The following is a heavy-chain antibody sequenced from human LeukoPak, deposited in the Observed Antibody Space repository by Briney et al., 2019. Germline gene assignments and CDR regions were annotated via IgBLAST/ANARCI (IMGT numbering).Heavy chain of an antibody. CDR1: GFTFDDYA. Sequence: GGSLRLSCAASGFTFDDYAMNWVRQAPGKGLEWVSYISSSGSTIYYADSVKGRFTISRDNAKNSLYLQMNSLRAEDTAVYYCVLLPRQCSGGSCYWGWFDPWGQGTLVTVSS. CDR2: ISSSGSTI. CDR3: VLLPRQCSGGSCYWGWFDP. J-gene: IGHJ5*02. V-gene: IGHV3-48*03. D-gene: IGHD2-15*01.